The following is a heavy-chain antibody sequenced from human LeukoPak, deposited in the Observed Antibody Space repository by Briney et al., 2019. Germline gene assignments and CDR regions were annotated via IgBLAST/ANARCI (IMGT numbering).Heavy chain of an antibody. CDR1: GFTFSSYA. D-gene: IGHD3-3*01. V-gene: IGHV3-30-3*01. CDR2: ISYDGSSQ. J-gene: IGHJ6*02. CDR3: ARDNDRSCYDFWSGYFDSYYYCGMDV. Sequence: GGSLRLSCAVSGFTFSSYAMHWVRQAPGKGLEWVAFISYDGSSQYYADSVKGRFTISRDNSKNTLYLQMNSLRAEDTAVYYCARDNDRSCYDFWSGYFDSYYYCGMDVWGQGTTVTVSS.